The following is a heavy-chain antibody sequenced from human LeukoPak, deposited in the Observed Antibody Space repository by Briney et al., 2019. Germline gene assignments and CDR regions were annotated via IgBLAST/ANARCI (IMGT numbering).Heavy chain of an antibody. CDR3: AREVINYDILTGYYSGYAFDI. J-gene: IGHJ3*02. D-gene: IGHD3-9*01. CDR1: GGSFSGYY. CDR2: INHSGST. Sequence: SETLSLTCAVYGGSFSGYYWSWIRQPPGKGLEWIGEINHSGSTNYNPSLKSRVTISVDTSKNQFSLKLSSVTAADTAVYYCAREVINYDILTGYYSGYAFDIWGQGTMVTVSS. V-gene: IGHV4-34*01.